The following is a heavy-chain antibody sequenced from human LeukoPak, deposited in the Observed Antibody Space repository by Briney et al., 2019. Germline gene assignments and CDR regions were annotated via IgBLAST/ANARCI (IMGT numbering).Heavy chain of an antibody. J-gene: IGHJ4*02. CDR2: IKQDGSEK. CDR1: GFTFSSYW. D-gene: IGHD5-24*01. Sequence: GGSLRLSCAASGFTFSSYWMSWVRQAPGKGLEWVATIKQDGSEKYYVGSVKGRFTISRDNAKNSLYLQMNNLRAEDTAVYYCVARDGGYGHYWGQGTLVTVSS. CDR3: VARDGGYGHY. V-gene: IGHV3-7*03.